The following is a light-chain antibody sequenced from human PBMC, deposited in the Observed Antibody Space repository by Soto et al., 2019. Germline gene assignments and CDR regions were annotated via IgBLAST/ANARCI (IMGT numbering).Light chain of an antibody. J-gene: IGKJ1*01. CDR1: QSISDW. CDR3: QYYDSYSWT. Sequence: DIQMTQSPSTLSASVGDRVTITCRASQSISDWLAWYQQKPGKAPKFLIYKASNLESGVPSRFSGSGSGTEFTLTIRSAQPDDFATYYCQYYDSYSWTFGQGTKVEIK. V-gene: IGKV1-5*03. CDR2: KAS.